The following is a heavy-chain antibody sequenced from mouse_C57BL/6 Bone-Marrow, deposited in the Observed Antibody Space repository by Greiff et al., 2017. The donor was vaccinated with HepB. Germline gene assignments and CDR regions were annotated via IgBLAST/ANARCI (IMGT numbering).Heavy chain of an antibody. CDR3: TTEDGSSYENLDY. CDR1: GFNIKDDY. J-gene: IGHJ2*01. V-gene: IGHV14-4*01. D-gene: IGHD1-1*01. Sequence: VQLQQSGAELVRPGASVKLSCTASGFNIKDDYMHWVKQRPEQGLEWIGWIDPENGDTEYASKFQGKATITADTSSNTAYLQLSSLTSEDTAVYYCTTEDGSSYENLDYWGQGTTLTVSS. CDR2: IDPENGDT.